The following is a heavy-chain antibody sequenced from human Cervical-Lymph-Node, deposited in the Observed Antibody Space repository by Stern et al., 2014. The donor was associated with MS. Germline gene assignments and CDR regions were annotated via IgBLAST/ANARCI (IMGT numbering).Heavy chain of an antibody. CDR1: GGSVSSTNW. CDR3: ARERQQYCNSEGCSYWYFDL. V-gene: IGHV4-4*02. CDR2: IYHSGAS. J-gene: IGHJ2*01. D-gene: IGHD2/OR15-2a*01. Sequence: QVQLQESGPGLVKPSGTLSLTCAVSGGSVSSTNWWSWVRQSPGKGLEWIGNIYHSGASNYLPSLRSRVSISLANSKNPLSLPLISVTAADTAVYYCARERQQYCNSEGCSYWYFDLWGRGTLVTVSS.